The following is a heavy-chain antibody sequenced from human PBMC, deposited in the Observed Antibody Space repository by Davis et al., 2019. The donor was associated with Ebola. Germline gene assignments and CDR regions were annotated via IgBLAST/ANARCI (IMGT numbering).Heavy chain of an antibody. D-gene: IGHD2-21*01. CDR1: GFTFSTYS. J-gene: IGHJ4*02. CDR2: ITSTSSYI. V-gene: IGHV3-21*01. Sequence: GESLKTPCAAPGFTFSTYSMNWVRQAPGKGLEWVSSITSTSSYIYYADSMRGRFTIPRDNAKNSLYLQMNSLRVDDTAVYYCARDFYCGIVCGDRPDFWGQGTLVTVSS. CDR3: ARDFYCGIVCGDRPDF.